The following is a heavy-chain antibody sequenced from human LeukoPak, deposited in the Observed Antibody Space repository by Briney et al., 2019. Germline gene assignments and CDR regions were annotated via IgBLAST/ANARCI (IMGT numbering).Heavy chain of an antibody. Sequence: SETLSLTCAVYGGSFSGYYWSWIRQPPGKGLEWIGSIYYSGSTYYNPSLKSRVTISVDTSKNQFSLKLSSVTAADTAVYYCARKRGGYYYYYMDVWGKGTTVTVSS. CDR3: ARKRGGYYYYYMDV. CDR1: GGSFSGYY. J-gene: IGHJ6*03. V-gene: IGHV4-34*01. D-gene: IGHD2-15*01. CDR2: IYYSGST.